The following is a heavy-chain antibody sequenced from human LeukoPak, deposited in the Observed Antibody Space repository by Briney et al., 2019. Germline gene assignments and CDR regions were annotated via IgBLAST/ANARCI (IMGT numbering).Heavy chain of an antibody. Sequence: SETLSLTCTVSGGSISSSSYYWGWIRQPPGKGLEWIGSISYSGNTYYNPSLKSRVTKSRVTISVDTSKNQFSLKLSSVTAADTAVYYCASSVAISSPFDYWGQGTLVTVSS. CDR3: ASSVAISSPFDY. V-gene: IGHV4-39*01. CDR2: ISYSGNT. J-gene: IGHJ4*02. D-gene: IGHD3-3*02. CDR1: GGSISSSSYY.